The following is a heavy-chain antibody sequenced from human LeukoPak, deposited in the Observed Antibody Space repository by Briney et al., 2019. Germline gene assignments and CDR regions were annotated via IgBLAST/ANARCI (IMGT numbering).Heavy chain of an antibody. Sequence: ASVKVSCKASGYTFITYYMHWVRQAPGQGLEWMGIINPNGGSTSYAQKFQGRLAMTRDTSTSTVYMELSSLRSEDTAVYYCARGGIAIFGVVIMGDDYWGQGTLVTVSS. CDR1: GYTFITYY. CDR2: INPNGGST. CDR3: ARGGIAIFGVVIMGDDY. J-gene: IGHJ4*02. D-gene: IGHD3-3*01. V-gene: IGHV1-46*01.